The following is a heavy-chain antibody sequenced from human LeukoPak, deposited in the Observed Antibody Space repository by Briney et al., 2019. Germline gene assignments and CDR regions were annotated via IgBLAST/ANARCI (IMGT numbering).Heavy chain of an antibody. V-gene: IGHV3-7*01. CDR3: ARDLRVAYYDFWSGEGDY. J-gene: IGHJ4*02. D-gene: IGHD3-3*01. CDR2: IKQDGSEK. Sequence: PGGSLRLSCAASGFTFSTYWMSWVRQAPGKGLEWVANIKQDGSEKYYVDSVKGRFTVSRDNAKNSLYLQMSSLRAEDTAVYYCARDLRVAYYDFWSGEGDYWGQGTLVTVSS. CDR1: GFTFSTYW.